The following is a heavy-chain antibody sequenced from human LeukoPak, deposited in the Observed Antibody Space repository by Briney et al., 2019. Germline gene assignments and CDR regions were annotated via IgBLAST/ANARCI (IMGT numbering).Heavy chain of an antibody. V-gene: IGHV4-34*01. D-gene: IGHD6-6*01. J-gene: IGHJ6*02. CDR1: GGSLSGYY. CDR3: ARVEYSSSLGYYGMDV. CDR2: INHSGST. Sequence: PSETLSLTCAVYGGSLSGYYWGWIRQPPGKGLEWIGEINHSGSTNYNPSLKSRVTISVDTSKNQFSLKLSSVTAADTAVYYCARVEYSSSLGYYGMDVWGQGTTVTVSS.